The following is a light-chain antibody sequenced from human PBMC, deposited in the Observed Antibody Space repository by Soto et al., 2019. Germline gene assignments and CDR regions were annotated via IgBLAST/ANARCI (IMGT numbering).Light chain of an antibody. CDR2: DAY. CDR3: QQRHMWPIT. Sequence: EVLLTQSPVTLSLSPVERATLSCRASQSFRGLLAWYQQKPGQAPRLLIYDAYNRATGIPHRFSGSGSGTDFTLTISSLEPEDSAVYYCQQRHMWPITFGQGTRLEIK. CDR1: QSFRGL. J-gene: IGKJ5*01. V-gene: IGKV3-11*01.